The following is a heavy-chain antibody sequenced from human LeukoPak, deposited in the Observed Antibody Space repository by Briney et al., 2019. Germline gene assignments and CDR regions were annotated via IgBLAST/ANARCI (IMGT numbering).Heavy chain of an antibody. D-gene: IGHD2-21*01. CDR1: GFIFSHYG. Sequence: GGSLRLSCTASGFIFSHYGMHWVRQAPGKGLEWVAVIQNDASTRNYVDSVKGRFTISRDNSENTVFLQMDSLRVEDTAVYYCARELSQIVWGGLDYGGQGTLVSVSS. J-gene: IGHJ4*02. CDR3: ARELSQIVWGGLDY. CDR2: IQNDASTR. V-gene: IGHV3-33*05.